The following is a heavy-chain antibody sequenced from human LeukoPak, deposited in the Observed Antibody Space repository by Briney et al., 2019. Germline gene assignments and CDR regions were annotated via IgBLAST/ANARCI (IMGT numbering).Heavy chain of an antibody. CDR3: ANLNDFDI. V-gene: IGHV3-30*02. Sequence: PGGSLRLSCAASGITFRSFGMHWIRQAPGKGLEWVAFIRYDGTNQYYADSVKGRFSISRDNSKNTLYLQMNSLRAEDTAVYYCANLNDFDIWGQGTMVTVSS. CDR2: IRYDGTNQ. J-gene: IGHJ3*02. CDR1: GITFRSFG.